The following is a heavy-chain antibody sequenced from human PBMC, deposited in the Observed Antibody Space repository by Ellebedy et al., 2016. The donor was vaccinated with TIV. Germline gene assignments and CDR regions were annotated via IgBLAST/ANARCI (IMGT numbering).Heavy chain of an antibody. J-gene: IGHJ5*02. CDR2: TYYRSKWYD. Sequence: SQTLSLTXAISGDSVSSDRAVWSWIRQSPSRGLEWLGRTYYRSKWYDEYAVSVRGRITINPDTSKNQFSLHLNSVTPEDTAVYYCAREGTMIRGIRNWFDAWGQGTLVTVSS. D-gene: IGHD3-10*01. CDR3: AREGTMIRGIRNWFDA. CDR1: GDSVSSDRAV. V-gene: IGHV6-1*01.